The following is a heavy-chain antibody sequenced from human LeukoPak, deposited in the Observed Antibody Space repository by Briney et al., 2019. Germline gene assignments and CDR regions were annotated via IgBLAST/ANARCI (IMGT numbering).Heavy chain of an antibody. CDR1: GGSFSGYY. CDR3: ARGYSYGYY. D-gene: IGHD5-18*01. CDR2: INHSGST. J-gene: IGHJ4*02. Sequence: SETLSLTCAVYGGSFSGYYWSWIRKPPGKGLEWIGEINHSGSTNYNPSLKSRVTISVDTSKNQFSLKLSSVTAADTAVYYCARGYSYGYYWGQGTLVTVSS. V-gene: IGHV4-34*01.